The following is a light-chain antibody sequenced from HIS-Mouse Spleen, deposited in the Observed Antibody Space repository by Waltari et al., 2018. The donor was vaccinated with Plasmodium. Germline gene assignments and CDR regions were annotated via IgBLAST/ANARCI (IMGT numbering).Light chain of an antibody. CDR1: ALPTKY. CDR2: EDS. J-gene: IGLJ3*02. CDR3: YSTDSSGNHRV. Sequence: SYELTQPPSVSVSPGQTARITCSGDALPTKYAYWYQKKSGQAPVLVIYEDSKRPSVIPVSISGSSSGTMATLTISGAQVEDEADYYCYSTDSSGNHRVFGGGTKLTVL. V-gene: IGLV3-10*01.